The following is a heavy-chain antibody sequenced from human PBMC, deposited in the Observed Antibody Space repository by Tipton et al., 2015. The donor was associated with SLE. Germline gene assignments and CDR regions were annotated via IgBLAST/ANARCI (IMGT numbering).Heavy chain of an antibody. J-gene: IGHJ4*02. CDR3: ARTVSKWSTQSSEFDF. D-gene: IGHD1-26*01. CDR2: ISGSSTYM. Sequence: SLRLSCAASGFTFSTYSMNWVRQAPGKGLEWVSSISGSSTYMYYADSVKGRFTISRDNAKNSLFLQMNSLRADDTAVYYCARTVSKWSTQSSEFDFWGQGTLVTVSS. CDR1: GFTFSTYS. V-gene: IGHV3-21*01.